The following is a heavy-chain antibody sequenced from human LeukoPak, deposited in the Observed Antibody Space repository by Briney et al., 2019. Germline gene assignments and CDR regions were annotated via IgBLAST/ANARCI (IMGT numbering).Heavy chain of an antibody. J-gene: IGHJ6*03. CDR2: IYTSGST. V-gene: IGHV4-4*07. CDR3: ARNRGSTVITDHYYYYYMDV. D-gene: IGHD4-11*01. CDR1: GGSISRYY. Sequence: SETLSLTCTVSGGSISRYYWSWIRQPAGKGLEWIGRIYTSGSTNYNPSLKSRVTMSVDTSKNQFSLKLSSVTAADTAVYYCARNRGSTVITDHYYYYYMDVWGKGTTVTVSS.